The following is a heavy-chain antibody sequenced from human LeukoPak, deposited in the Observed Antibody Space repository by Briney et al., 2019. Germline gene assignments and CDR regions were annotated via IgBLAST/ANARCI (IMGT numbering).Heavy chain of an antibody. D-gene: IGHD2-15*01. CDR1: GFTFSTYS. CDR2: ISSSSSNI. Sequence: PGGSLRLSCAASGFTFSTYSMNWVRRAPGKGLEWLSYISSSSSNIYYADSVKGRFTISRDNAKNSLLLQMNSLRAEDTALYYCAKSDVSGHMDWGQGTLVTVSS. CDR3: AKSDVSGHMD. J-gene: IGHJ4*02. V-gene: IGHV3-48*04.